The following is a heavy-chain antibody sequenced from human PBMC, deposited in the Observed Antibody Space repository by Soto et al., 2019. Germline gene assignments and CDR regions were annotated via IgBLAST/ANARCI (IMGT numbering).Heavy chain of an antibody. J-gene: IGHJ5*02. CDR1: GGSISSSNW. CDR2: IYHSGST. CDR3: ARASSRITMVRGVIITYENWFDP. V-gene: IGHV4-4*02. D-gene: IGHD3-10*01. Sequence: ASETLSLTCAVSGGSISSSNWWSWVRQPPGKGLEWIGEIYHSGSTNYNPSLKSRVTISVDKSKNQFSLKLSSVTAADTAVYYCARASSRITMVRGVIITYENWFDPWGQGTLVTVSS.